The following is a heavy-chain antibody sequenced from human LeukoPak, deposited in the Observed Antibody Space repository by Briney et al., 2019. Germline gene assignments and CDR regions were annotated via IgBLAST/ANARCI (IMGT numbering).Heavy chain of an antibody. CDR2: INHSGST. CDR3: ARGGDGYNYYFDY. J-gene: IGHJ4*02. CDR1: GGSFSGYY. V-gene: IGHV4-34*01. Sequence: SETLSLTCAVYGGSFSGYYWSWIREPPGKGLEWIGEINHSGSTNYNPSLKSRVTISVDTSKNQFSLKLSSVTAADTAVYYCARGGDGYNYYFDYWGQGTLVTVSS. D-gene: IGHD5-24*01.